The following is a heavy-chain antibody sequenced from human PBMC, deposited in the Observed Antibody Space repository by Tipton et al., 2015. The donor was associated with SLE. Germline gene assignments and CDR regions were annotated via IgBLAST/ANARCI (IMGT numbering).Heavy chain of an antibody. Sequence: TLSLTCTVSGGSISSGDYYWGWIRQPPGKGLEWIGSIYYSGSTYYNPSLKSRVTISVDTAKNQFSLKLSSVTAADTAVYYCARGVGGVKACDIWGQGTMVTVSS. J-gene: IGHJ3*02. D-gene: IGHD3-16*01. CDR1: GGSISSGDYY. CDR3: ARGVGGVKACDI. CDR2: IYYSGST. V-gene: IGHV4-39*07.